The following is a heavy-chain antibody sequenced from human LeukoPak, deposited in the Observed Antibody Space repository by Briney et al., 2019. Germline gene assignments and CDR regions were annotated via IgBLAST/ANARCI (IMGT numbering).Heavy chain of an antibody. J-gene: IGHJ4*02. Sequence: SETLSLTCTVSGDSLNSSTYYWGWVRQPPGKGLEYIGSVFYSGNSYYNPTLKGRVTLSKDTSKNHFSLRLSSVTAADTAVYYCARSLFRIAARPHFDYWGRGTLVTVSS. CDR2: VFYSGNS. D-gene: IGHD6-6*01. CDR1: GDSLNSSTYY. CDR3: ARSLFRIAARPHFDY. V-gene: IGHV4-39*02.